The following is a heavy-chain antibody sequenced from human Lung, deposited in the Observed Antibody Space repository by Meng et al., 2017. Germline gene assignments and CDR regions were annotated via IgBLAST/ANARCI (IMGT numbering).Heavy chain of an antibody. J-gene: IGHJ4*02. V-gene: IGHV3-11*01. D-gene: IGHD1-20*01. CDR1: GFIFSDYY. Sequence: QVQLGESGGGVGKPGGSLRLSGAASGFIFSDYYMSWIRRAPGKGLEWVSYISSSGSTIYYADSVKGRFTISRDNAKNSLYLQMNSLRAEDTAVYYCARDISGPVGYFDYWGQGTLVTVSS. CDR3: ARDISGPVGYFDY. CDR2: ISSSGSTI.